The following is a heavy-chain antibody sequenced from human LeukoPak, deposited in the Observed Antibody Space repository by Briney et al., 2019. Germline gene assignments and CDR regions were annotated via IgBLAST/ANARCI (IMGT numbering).Heavy chain of an antibody. CDR1: GGSISSGDYY. V-gene: IGHV4-30-4*01. D-gene: IGHD2-21*02. J-gene: IGHJ6*01. Sequence: PSQTLSLTCTVSGGSISSGDYYWRRIRQPPGKGVEWIGYIYYSGSTYYNPSLKRRVTISVDTSKNQFSLKLSSVTAADTAVYYCARAYCGGDCYTVYSGYYYGMDVWGQGTTVTVSS. CDR2: IYYSGST. CDR3: ARAYCGGDCYTVYSGYYYGMDV.